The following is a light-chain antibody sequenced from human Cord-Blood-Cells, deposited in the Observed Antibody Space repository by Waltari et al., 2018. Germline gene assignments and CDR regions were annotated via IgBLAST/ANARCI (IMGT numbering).Light chain of an antibody. Sequence: EIVLTQSPGTLSLSPGDRANVSCRASQSVSSSYLAWYQQKLGQAPRLLIYGASSRATGIPDRFGGSGSGTDFTLTISRLEPEDFAVYYCQQYGSSPLTFGGGTKVEIK. CDR3: QQYGSSPLT. CDR1: QSVSSSY. V-gene: IGKV3-20*01. J-gene: IGKJ4*01. CDR2: GAS.